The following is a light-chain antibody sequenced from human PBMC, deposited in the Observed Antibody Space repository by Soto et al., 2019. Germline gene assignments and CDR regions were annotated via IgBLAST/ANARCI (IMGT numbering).Light chain of an antibody. Sequence: QSALTQPASVSGSPGQSVTISCTGTSSDVGAYISWYQHHPGKAPKLMIYDLNNRPSGISDRFSGSKSVNTASLTISGLQAEDEADYYCLSYATGSTWVFGGGTKVTVL. J-gene: IGLJ3*02. CDR3: LSYATGSTWV. CDR1: SSDVGAY. CDR2: DLN. V-gene: IGLV2-14*01.